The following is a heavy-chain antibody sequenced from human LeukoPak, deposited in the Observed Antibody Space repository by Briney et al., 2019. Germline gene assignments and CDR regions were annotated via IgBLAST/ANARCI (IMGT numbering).Heavy chain of an antibody. V-gene: IGHV4-4*07. D-gene: IGHD3-10*01. Sequence: SETLSLTCILSGGSISYFWTWIRQPAGKGLEWIGRIHSSGGTNYNPSLRSRVTMSVDTSKNQFSLKLTSVTAADAATYYCARVRNGPSADYYYGMDAWGQGTTVTVSS. CDR3: ARVRNGPSADYYYGMDA. J-gene: IGHJ6*02. CDR2: IHSSGGT. CDR1: GGSISYF.